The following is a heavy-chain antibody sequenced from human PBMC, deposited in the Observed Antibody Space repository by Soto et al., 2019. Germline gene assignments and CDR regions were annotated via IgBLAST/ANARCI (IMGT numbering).Heavy chain of an antibody. CDR2: ISSDDNT. Sequence: EVQLVESGGGLVQPGGSLRLSCAASGFSVSSLYMTWVRQAPGKGLQWVAVISSDDNTYYADSVKGRFTISRDTSRNTLYLDMNSLRAEDTAVYYCARDTFGGAYDFLHGGQGTLVTVSP. CDR3: ARDTFGGAYDFLH. CDR1: GFSVSSLY. V-gene: IGHV3-66*01. J-gene: IGHJ4*02. D-gene: IGHD3-3*01.